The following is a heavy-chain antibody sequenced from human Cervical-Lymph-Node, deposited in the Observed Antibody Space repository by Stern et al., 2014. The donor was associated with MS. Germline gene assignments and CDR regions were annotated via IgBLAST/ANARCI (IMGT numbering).Heavy chain of an antibody. J-gene: IGHJ4*02. CDR2: IYSRGTT. Sequence: VQLVQSGGGLVQPGGSLRLSCAVSGFTVSVNYMNWVRQAPGKGLECVSLIYSRGTTDYVDSVKGRFTISRDSSKNTVYLQMNSLRVEDTAVYYCATHPSRGEGGQGTLVTVSS. V-gene: IGHV3-66*01. D-gene: IGHD3-16*01. CDR3: ATHPSRGE. CDR1: GFTVSVNY.